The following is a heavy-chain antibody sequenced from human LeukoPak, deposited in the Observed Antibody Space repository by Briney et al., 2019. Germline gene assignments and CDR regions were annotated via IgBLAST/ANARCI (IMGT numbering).Heavy chain of an antibody. CDR3: ARGQRFGDLRR. CDR1: GGTFSSYA. V-gene: IGHV1-69*06. D-gene: IGHD3-10*01. Sequence: ASVKVSCKASGGTFSSYAISWVRQDPGQGLEWMGGIIPIFGTANYAQKFQGRVTITADKSTSTAYMELSSLRSEDTAVYYCARGQRFGDLRRWGQGTLVTVSS. CDR2: IIPIFGTA. J-gene: IGHJ4*02.